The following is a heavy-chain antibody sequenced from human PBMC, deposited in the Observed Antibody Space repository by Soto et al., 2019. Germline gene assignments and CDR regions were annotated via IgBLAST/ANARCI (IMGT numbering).Heavy chain of an antibody. J-gene: IGHJ4*02. Sequence: ASVKVSCKASGYTFTSYGISWVRQAPGQGLEWMGRINPKAGSASYPQKFQGRVTMTRDTSTSTVYMVLSSLRSEDTAVYYCAREVYSSSWHHFDNWGQGTLVTVSS. V-gene: IGHV1-46*01. CDR3: AREVYSSSWHHFDN. D-gene: IGHD6-13*01. CDR2: INPKAGSA. CDR1: GYTFTSYG.